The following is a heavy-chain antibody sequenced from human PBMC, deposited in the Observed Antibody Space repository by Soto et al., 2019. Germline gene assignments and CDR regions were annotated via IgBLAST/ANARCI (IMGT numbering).Heavy chain of an antibody. CDR2: ISYDGSNK. V-gene: IGHV3-30-3*01. CDR3: ARAPVKHFDY. CDR1: GFTFSSYA. Sequence: GGSLRLSCAASGFTFSSYAMHWVRQAPGKGLEWVAVISYDGSNKYYADSVKGRFTISRDNSKNTLYLQMNSLRAEDTAVYYCARAPVKHFDYWGQATLVTVSS. J-gene: IGHJ4*02. D-gene: IGHD4-17*01.